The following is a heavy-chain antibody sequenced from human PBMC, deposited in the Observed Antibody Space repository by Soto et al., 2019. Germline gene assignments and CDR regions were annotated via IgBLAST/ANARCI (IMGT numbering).Heavy chain of an antibody. CDR1: GVSITTTSYY. CDR3: ARHGSY. V-gene: IGHV4-39*01. Sequence: PXETLSLTCTVAGVSITTTSYYWGWIRQPPGKGLEWIGSVYFSGTTYYNPSLKSRVTISVDTSKNHFSLRLSSVTAADTAIYYCARHGSYWGQGPLVTVSS. J-gene: IGHJ1*01. CDR2: VYFSGTT.